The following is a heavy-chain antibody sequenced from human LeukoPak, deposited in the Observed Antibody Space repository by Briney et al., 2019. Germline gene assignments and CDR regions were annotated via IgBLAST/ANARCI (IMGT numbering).Heavy chain of an antibody. CDR2: IYPGDSDT. V-gene: IGHV5-51*01. D-gene: IGHD3-10*01. Sequence: GESLKISCKGSGYSFTSYWIGWVRQMPGKGLEWMGIIYPGDSDTRYSPSFQGQVTISADKPISTAYLHWSSLNASDTAIYYCARMYYYGSGREGADYWGQGTLVTVSS. CDR3: ARMYYYGSGREGADY. J-gene: IGHJ4*02. CDR1: GYSFTSYW.